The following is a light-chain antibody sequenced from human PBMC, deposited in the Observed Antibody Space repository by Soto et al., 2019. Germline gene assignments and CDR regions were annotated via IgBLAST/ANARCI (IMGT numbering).Light chain of an antibody. J-gene: IGLJ3*02. CDR3: QSYDSSLSGWV. Sequence: QSVLTQPPSVSGAPGQRVTISCTGSSSNIGAAYDVPWYQQLPGTAPKLLIYGNSNRPSGVPDRFSGSKSGTSASLAITGLHAADAADYYCQSYDSSLSGWVFGGGTKLTVL. CDR1: SSNIGAAYD. V-gene: IGLV1-40*01. CDR2: GNS.